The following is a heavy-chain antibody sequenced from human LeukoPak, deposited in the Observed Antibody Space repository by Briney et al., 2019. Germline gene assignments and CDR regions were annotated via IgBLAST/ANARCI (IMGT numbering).Heavy chain of an antibody. D-gene: IGHD3-16*01. V-gene: IGHV3-21*01. CDR1: GFTFSSYS. CDR3: ARERGNYMDV. CDR2: ISSSSSYI. J-gene: IGHJ6*03. Sequence: PGGSLRLSCAASGFTFSSYSMNWVRQAPGKGLEWVSSISSSSSYIYYADSVKGRFTIFRDNAKNSLYLQMNSLRAEDTAVYYCARERGNYMDVWGKGTTVTVSS.